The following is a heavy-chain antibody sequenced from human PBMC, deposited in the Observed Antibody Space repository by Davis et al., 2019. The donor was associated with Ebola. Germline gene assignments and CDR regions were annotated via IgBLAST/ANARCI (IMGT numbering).Heavy chain of an antibody. V-gene: IGHV1-8*02. J-gene: IGHJ4*02. Sequence: ASVKVSCKASGYTFSTYDINWVRQATGQGLEWMGWMNPNSGNTGYAQKFQGRVTMTRNTAISAAYMELSGLTHEDTAVYYCTRGIRSFDYWGQGTLVTVSS. CDR3: TRGIRSFDY. D-gene: IGHD4-17*01. CDR2: MNPNSGNT. CDR1: GYTFSTYD.